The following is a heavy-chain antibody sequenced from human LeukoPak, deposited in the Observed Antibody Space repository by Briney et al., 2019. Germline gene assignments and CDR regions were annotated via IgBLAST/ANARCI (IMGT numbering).Heavy chain of an antibody. CDR2: ISYDGSNK. V-gene: IGHV3-30*18. Sequence: GRSLRLSCAASGFTFSSYGMHWVRQAPGKGLEWVAVISYDGSNKYYADSVKGRFTISRDNSKNTLYLQMSSLRAEDTAVYYCAKDTSWYNWNDRVGYYFDYWGQGTLVTASS. CDR3: AKDTSWYNWNDRVGYYFDY. D-gene: IGHD1-1*01. J-gene: IGHJ4*02. CDR1: GFTFSSYG.